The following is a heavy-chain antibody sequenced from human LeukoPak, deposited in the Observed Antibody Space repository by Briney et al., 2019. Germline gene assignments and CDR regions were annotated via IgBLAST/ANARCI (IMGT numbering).Heavy chain of an antibody. J-gene: IGHJ4*02. CDR2: ISSSSSYI. CDR3: ARDSVAAVTIDY. CDR1: GFTFSSYS. Sequence: GGSLRLSCAASGFTFSSYSMNWVRQAPGKGLEWVSSISSSSSYIYYADSVKGRFTISRDNAKNSLYLQMNSLRAEDTAVYYCARDSVAAVTIDYWGQGTLVPSPQ. V-gene: IGHV3-21*01. D-gene: IGHD4-17*01.